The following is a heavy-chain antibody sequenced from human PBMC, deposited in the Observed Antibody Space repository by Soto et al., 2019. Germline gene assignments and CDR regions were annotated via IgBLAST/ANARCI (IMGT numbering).Heavy chain of an antibody. CDR3: ARKSSSSSWFDP. V-gene: IGHV1-18*04. J-gene: IGHJ5*02. CDR1: GYTFTSNS. D-gene: IGHD6-6*01. CDR2: ISTYDGNT. Sequence: GASVKVSCKASGYTFTSNSIGWVRQAPGQGLEWMGWISTYDGNTDYAQKLQGRVTMTTDTSTRTAYMELRSLRSDDTAVYYCARKSSSSSWFDPWGLGTLVTVSS.